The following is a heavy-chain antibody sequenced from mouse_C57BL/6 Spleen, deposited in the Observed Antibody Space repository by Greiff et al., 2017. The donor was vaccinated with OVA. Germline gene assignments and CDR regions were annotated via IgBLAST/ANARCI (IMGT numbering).Heavy chain of an antibody. CDR1: GFTFSDYG. CDR2: ISSGSSTI. V-gene: IGHV5-17*01. D-gene: IGHD2-10*02. J-gene: IGHJ2*01. CDR3: AVWFLDY. Sequence: DVMLVESGGGLVKPGGSLKLSCAASGFTFSDYGMHWVRQAPEKGLEWVAYISSGSSTIYYADTVKGRFTISRDNAKNTLFLQMTSLRSEDTAMYYCAVWFLDYWGQGTTLTVSS.